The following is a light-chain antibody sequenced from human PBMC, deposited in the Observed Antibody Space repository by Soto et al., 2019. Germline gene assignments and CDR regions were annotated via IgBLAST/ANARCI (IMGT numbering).Light chain of an antibody. CDR3: AAWDDSRYGVV. CDR2: RSA. Sequence: QSVLTQSPSASGTPGQRVIIACSGSSSNIGSNHVNWYRHLPGGAPKLLIFRSAQRPSGVPDRFSASKSGTTTSLAIGGLQSGDDADYYCAAWDDSRYGVVFGGGTKVTVL. CDR1: SSNIGSNH. V-gene: IGLV1-44*01. J-gene: IGLJ2*01.